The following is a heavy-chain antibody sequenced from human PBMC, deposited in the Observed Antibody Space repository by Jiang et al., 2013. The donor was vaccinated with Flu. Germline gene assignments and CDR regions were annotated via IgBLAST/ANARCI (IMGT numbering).Heavy chain of an antibody. J-gene: IGHJ5*01. Sequence: KPTQTLTLTCTFSGFSLSTSGMCVSWIRQPPGKALEWLARIDWDGGKYYSTSLKTRLTISKDTSKNQVVLRMTNMDPVDTATYYCARIRRGSYYEKWFDSWGQGTLVTVSS. CDR1: GFSLSTSGMC. CDR2: IDWDGGK. CDR3: ARIRRGSYYEKWFDS. D-gene: IGHD1-26*01. V-gene: IGHV2-70*11.